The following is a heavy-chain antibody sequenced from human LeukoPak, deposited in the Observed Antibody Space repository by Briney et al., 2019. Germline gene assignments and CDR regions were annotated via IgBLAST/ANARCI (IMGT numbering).Heavy chain of an antibody. V-gene: IGHV4-39*07. CDR3: ARDRDSWYVPYFDY. CDR2: IYYSGNT. J-gene: IGHJ4*02. CDR1: GGSISSSSYY. D-gene: IGHD6-13*01. Sequence: PSETLSLTCTVSGGSISSSSYYWGWIRQPPGKGLEWIGSIYYSGNTYYNPSLQSRVTISVDTSKNQFSLKLSSVTAADTAVYYCARDRDSWYVPYFDYWGQGTLVTVSS.